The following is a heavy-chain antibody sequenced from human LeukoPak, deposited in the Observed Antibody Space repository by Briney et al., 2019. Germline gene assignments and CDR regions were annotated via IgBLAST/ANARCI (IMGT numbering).Heavy chain of an antibody. CDR2: ISSSGNTI. CDR3: ASERYGGAHSSGGAFDI. V-gene: IGHV3-48*03. D-gene: IGHD2-15*01. Sequence: GSLRLSCAASGFTFSSYEMNWVRQAPGKGLEWVSYISSSGNTIYYADSVKGRFTISRDNAKNSLFLQMNSLRAEDTAVYYCASERYGGAHSSGGAFDIWGQGTMVTVSS. CDR1: GFTFSSYE. J-gene: IGHJ3*02.